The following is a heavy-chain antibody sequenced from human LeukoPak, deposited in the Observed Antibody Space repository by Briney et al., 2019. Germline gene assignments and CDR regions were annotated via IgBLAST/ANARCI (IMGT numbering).Heavy chain of an antibody. Sequence: GASLRLSCEASGFTFSSYDMHWVRQAPGKGLEWVTFISSDGSNKYYGDSVKGRFTISRDNSKITLYLKMISLRAEDTAVYYCAKGGSNGDFDYWGQGTLVTVSS. CDR3: AKGGSNGDFDY. CDR2: ISSDGSNK. CDR1: GFTFSSYD. V-gene: IGHV3-30*18. D-gene: IGHD3-16*01. J-gene: IGHJ4*02.